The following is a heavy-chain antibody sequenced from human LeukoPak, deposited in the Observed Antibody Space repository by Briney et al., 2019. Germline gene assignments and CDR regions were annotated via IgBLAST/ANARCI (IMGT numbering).Heavy chain of an antibody. Sequence: GESLKISCKGSGYSFTSYWIGWVRQMPGKGLGWMGIIYPGDSDTRYSPSFQGQVTISADKSISTAYLQWSSLKASDTAMYYCASCHNYYDSSGYYRAPPSPPFDIWGQGTMVTVSS. D-gene: IGHD3-22*01. J-gene: IGHJ3*02. CDR1: GYSFTSYW. CDR2: IYPGDSDT. V-gene: IGHV5-51*01. CDR3: ASCHNYYDSSGYYRAPPSPPFDI.